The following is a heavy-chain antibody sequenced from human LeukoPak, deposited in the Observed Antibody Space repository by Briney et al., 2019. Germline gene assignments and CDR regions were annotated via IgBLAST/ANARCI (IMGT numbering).Heavy chain of an antibody. V-gene: IGHV4-34*01. CDR3: ARGWVTPPNYFDY. J-gene: IGHJ4*02. D-gene: IGHD2-21*02. CDR1: GGSFSGYY. CDR2: INHSGST. Sequence: SETLSLTCAVYGGSFSGYYWSWIRQPPGKGLEWIGEINHSGSTNYNPSLKSRVTISVDTSGNQFSLKLSSVTAADTAVYYCARGWVTPPNYFDYWGQGTLVTVSS.